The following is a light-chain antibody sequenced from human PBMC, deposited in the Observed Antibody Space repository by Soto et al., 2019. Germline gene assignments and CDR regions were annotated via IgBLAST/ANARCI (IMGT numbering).Light chain of an antibody. J-gene: IGKJ2*01. CDR2: DVS. CDR1: QSIRTW. V-gene: IGKV1-5*01. CDR3: QQYNSYPYT. Sequence: DIQMTQSPSTLSASVGDRVTITCRASQSIRTWLAWYQQKPGKAPELLMYDVSSLESGVPSRFSGSGSGTAFTLTISSLQPDDFATYYCQQYNSYPYTFGQGTKLEIK.